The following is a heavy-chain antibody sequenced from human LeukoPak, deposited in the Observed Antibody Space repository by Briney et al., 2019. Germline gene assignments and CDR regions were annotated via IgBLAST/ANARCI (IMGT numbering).Heavy chain of an antibody. J-gene: IGHJ4*02. D-gene: IGHD6-19*01. CDR1: GGSFSGYY. CDR2: INHSGST. CDR3: AREAYSSGWYSGY. Sequence: SETLSLTCAVYGGSFSGYYWSWIRQPPGKGLEWLGEINHSGSTNYNPSLKSRVTISVDTSKNQFSLKLSSVTAADTAVYYCAREAYSSGWYSGYWGQGTLVTVSS. V-gene: IGHV4-34*01.